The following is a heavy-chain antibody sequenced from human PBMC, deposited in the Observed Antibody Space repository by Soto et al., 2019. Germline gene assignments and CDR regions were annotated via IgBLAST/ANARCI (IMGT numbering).Heavy chain of an antibody. CDR2: IYPGDSDT. V-gene: IGHV5-51*01. CDR3: ARPRAKLVGGNYYYYGMDV. J-gene: IGHJ6*02. Sequence: PGESLKISCQASGFSFTSYCIAWVRQMPGKGLECMGIIYPGDSDTRYSPSFQGQVTISADKSISTAYLQWSSLKASDTAMYYCARPRAKLVGGNYYYYGMDVWGQGTTVTVSS. D-gene: IGHD1-26*01. CDR1: GFSFTSYC.